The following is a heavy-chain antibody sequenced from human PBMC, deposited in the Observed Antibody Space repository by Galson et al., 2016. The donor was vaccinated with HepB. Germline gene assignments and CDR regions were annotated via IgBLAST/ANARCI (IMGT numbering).Heavy chain of an antibody. Sequence: SETLSLTCTVSGGSISNYYWSWIRQPAGKGLEWIGRIYSSGGTSYNPSLKSRITLSVDTSKNQFSLNLRSVTAADTAVYYCARDEVVWRGDYLYWGQGTLVTVSS. J-gene: IGHJ4*02. V-gene: IGHV4-4*07. CDR3: ARDEVVWRGDYLY. D-gene: IGHD4-17*01. CDR1: GGSISNYY. CDR2: IYSSGGT.